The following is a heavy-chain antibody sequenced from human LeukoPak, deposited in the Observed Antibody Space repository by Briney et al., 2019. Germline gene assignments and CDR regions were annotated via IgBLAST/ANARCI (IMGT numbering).Heavy chain of an antibody. CDR3: ARVQLEYNWFDP. CDR2: IWYDGSNK. J-gene: IGHJ5*02. CDR1: GFTFSSYA. V-gene: IGHV3-33*08. D-gene: IGHD1-1*01. Sequence: GGSLRLSCAASGFTFSSYAMSFLRQAPGKGLEWVAVIWYDGSNKYYADSVKGRFTISRDNSKNTLYLQMNSLRAEDTAVYYCARVQLEYNWFDPWGQGTLVTVSS.